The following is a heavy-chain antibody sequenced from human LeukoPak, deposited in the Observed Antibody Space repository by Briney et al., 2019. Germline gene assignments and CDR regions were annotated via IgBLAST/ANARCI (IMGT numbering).Heavy chain of an antibody. CDR3: ARAIVVVPAANHDAFDI. Sequence: SETLSLTCTVSGGSISSGDYYWSWIRQPPGKGLEWIGYIYYSGSTYYNPSLKSRVTISVDTSKNQFSLKLSSVTAADTAVYYCARAIVVVPAANHDAFDIWGQGTMVTVSS. J-gene: IGHJ3*02. CDR2: IYYSGST. CDR1: GGSISSGDYY. D-gene: IGHD2-2*01. V-gene: IGHV4-30-4*08.